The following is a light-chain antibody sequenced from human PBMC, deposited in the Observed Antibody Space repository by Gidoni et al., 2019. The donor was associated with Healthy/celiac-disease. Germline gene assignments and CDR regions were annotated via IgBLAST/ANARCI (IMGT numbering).Light chain of an antibody. CDR3: QQRSNWLT. CDR2: DAA. J-gene: IGKJ4*01. V-gene: IGKV3-11*01. Sequence: EIVLPQSPATLSLSPGERATLSCRASQSVSSYLAWYQQKPGQAPRLLIYDAANRATGIPARFSGSGSGTDCTLTISSLEPEDFAGYYCQQRSNWLTFGGGTKVEIK. CDR1: QSVSSY.